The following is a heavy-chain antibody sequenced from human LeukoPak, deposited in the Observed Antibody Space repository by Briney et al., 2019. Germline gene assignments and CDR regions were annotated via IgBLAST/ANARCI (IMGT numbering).Heavy chain of an antibody. D-gene: IGHD5-18*01. CDR1: GGSFSGYY. Sequence: SETLSLTCAVYGGSFSGYYWSWIRQPPGKGLEWIGYIYYSGSTYYNPSLKSRVTISVDTSKNQFSLKLSSVTAADTAVYYCARVPVDTAMDVPLIFDYWGQGTLVTVSS. CDR2: IYYSGST. V-gene: IGHV4-30-4*08. J-gene: IGHJ4*02. CDR3: ARVPVDTAMDVPLIFDY.